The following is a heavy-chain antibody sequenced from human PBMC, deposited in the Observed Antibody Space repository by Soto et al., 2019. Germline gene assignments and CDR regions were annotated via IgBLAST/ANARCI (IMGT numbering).Heavy chain of an antibody. CDR2: ISSSGGST. CDR1: GITFSNYA. D-gene: IGHD4-17*01. Sequence: EVQLLESGGGLVQPGGSLRLSCAASGITFSNYAMSWVRQAPGKGLEWVSAISSSGGSTYYADCVKGRLTISRDNSKNTLYLQMHSLRAEDTAVYFCAKDQGYGDYTYFDYWGQGTLVTVSS. J-gene: IGHJ4*02. CDR3: AKDQGYGDYTYFDY. V-gene: IGHV3-23*01.